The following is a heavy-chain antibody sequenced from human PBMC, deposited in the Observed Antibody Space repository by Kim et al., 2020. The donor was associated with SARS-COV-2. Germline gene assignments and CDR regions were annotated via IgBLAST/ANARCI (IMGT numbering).Heavy chain of an antibody. D-gene: IGHD2-15*01. Sequence: GGSLRLSCSASGFTFSSYAMHWVRQAPGKGLEYVSAISSNGGSTYYADSVKGRFTISRDNSKNTLYLQMSSLRAEDTAVYYCVNLLVYGCSGGSCSYGMDVWGQGTTVTVSS. J-gene: IGHJ6*02. V-gene: IGHV3-64D*09. CDR1: GFTFSSYA. CDR2: ISSNGGST. CDR3: VNLLVYGCSGGSCSYGMDV.